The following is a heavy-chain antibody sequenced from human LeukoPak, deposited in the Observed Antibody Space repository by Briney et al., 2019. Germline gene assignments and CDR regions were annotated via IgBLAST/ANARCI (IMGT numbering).Heavy chain of an antibody. CDR1: GFTFSSYS. Sequence: GGSLRLSCAASGFTFSSYSMNWVRQAPGKGLEWVSSISSSSYIYYADSVKGRFTISRDNAKNSLYLQMNSLRAEDTAVYYCARGPPYYDFWSGYQKNYYYYGMDVWGQGTTVTVSS. V-gene: IGHV3-21*01. CDR3: ARGPPYYDFWSGYQKNYYYYGMDV. D-gene: IGHD3-3*01. CDR2: ISSSSYI. J-gene: IGHJ6*02.